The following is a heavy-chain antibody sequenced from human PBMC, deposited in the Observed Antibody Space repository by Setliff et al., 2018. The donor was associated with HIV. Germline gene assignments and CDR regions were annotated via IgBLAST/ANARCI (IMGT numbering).Heavy chain of an antibody. CDR3: AREDGPYYFDS. CDR2: IFSSGST. V-gene: IGHV4-61*02. CDR1: GGSISSGSYY. Sequence: PSETLSLTCTVSGGSISSGSYYWSWIRQPAGKGLEWIGRIFSSGSTNYNPSLKSRVTISVDTSKNQFSLKVSSVTAEDTAVYYCAREDGPYYFDSWGQGTLVTVSS. J-gene: IGHJ4*02.